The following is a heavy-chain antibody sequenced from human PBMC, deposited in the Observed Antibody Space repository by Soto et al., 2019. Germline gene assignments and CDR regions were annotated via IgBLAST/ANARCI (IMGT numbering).Heavy chain of an antibody. CDR2: ISAYNGNT. J-gene: IGHJ6*02. Sequence: ASVKVSCKASGYTFTSYGISWVRQAPGQGLEWMGWISAYNGNTNYAQKLQGRVTMTTDTSTSTAYMELRSLRSDDTAVYYCARARYYDFWSGYHSYYYYGMDVSGQGTTVTVPS. CDR1: GYTFTSYG. CDR3: ARARYYDFWSGYHSYYYYGMDV. V-gene: IGHV1-18*01. D-gene: IGHD3-3*01.